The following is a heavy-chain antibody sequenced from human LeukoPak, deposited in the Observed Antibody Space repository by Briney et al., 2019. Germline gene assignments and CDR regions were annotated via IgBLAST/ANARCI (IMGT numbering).Heavy chain of an antibody. CDR2: IIPTRGIA. CDR3: ARVEYCYGSGSYESYFDY. V-gene: IGHV1-69*04. D-gene: IGHD3-10*01. Sequence: ASVTVSCKASGGTFSSYAISWVRQAPGQGLEWMGRIIPTRGIANYAQKFQGRVTITADKSTSTAYMELSSLRSEDTAVYYCARVEYCYGSGSYESYFDYWGQGTLVTVSS. CDR1: GGTFSSYA. J-gene: IGHJ4*02.